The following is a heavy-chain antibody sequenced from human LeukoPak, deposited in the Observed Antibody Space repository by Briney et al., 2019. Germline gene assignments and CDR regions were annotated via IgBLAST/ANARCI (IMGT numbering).Heavy chain of an antibody. V-gene: IGHV3-23*01. Sequence: GGSLRLFCAASGFIFSTYGMSWVRQAPGKGLEWVSTIGGTGVRTYYADSVKGRFTISRDNSKNTLYLQINSLRAEDTAVYFCAKDRLGGPYFFHYWGQGTLVTVSS. J-gene: IGHJ4*02. CDR2: IGGTGVRT. CDR1: GFIFSTYG. D-gene: IGHD3-16*01. CDR3: AKDRLGGPYFFHY.